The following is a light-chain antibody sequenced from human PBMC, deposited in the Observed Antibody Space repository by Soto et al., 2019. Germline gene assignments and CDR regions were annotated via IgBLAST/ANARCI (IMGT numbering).Light chain of an antibody. Sequence: EIVLTQSPGTLSVSPGERATLSCRGSQSVTSNFLAWYQQKPGQSPRLLISAASTRASDVPDRFSGSGSGTDFTLTITRLEPEDFVVYYCQQYGSLPWTFGQGTKVE. V-gene: IGKV3-20*01. CDR2: AAS. CDR3: QQYGSLPWT. CDR1: QSVTSNF. J-gene: IGKJ1*01.